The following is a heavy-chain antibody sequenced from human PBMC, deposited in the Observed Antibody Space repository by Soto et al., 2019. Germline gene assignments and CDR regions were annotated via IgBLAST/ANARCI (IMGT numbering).Heavy chain of an antibody. CDR2: IYPGDSDT. V-gene: IGHV5-51*01. J-gene: IGHJ4*02. D-gene: IGHD1-20*01. Sequence: PGESLKISCKGSGYSFTSYWIGWVRQMPGKGLEWMGIIYPGDSDTRYSPSFQGQVTISADKSISTAYLQWSSLKASDTAMYYCARQSNLPSSITHFDYWGQGTLVTVSS. CDR3: ARQSNLPSSITHFDY. CDR1: GYSFTSYW.